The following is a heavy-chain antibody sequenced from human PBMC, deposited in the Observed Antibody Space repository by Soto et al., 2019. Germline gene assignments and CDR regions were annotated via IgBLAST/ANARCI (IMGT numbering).Heavy chain of an antibody. CDR3: ARVETTVSYLADAFDI. D-gene: IGHD4-17*01. V-gene: IGHV1-8*01. CDR1: GYTFTSYD. Sequence: QVQLVQSGAEVKKPGASVKVSCKASGYTFTSYDINWVRQATGQGLEWMGWMNPNSGNTGYAQKFQGRVTMTRNTSISTAYMELSSLRSEDTAVYYCARVETTVSYLADAFDIWGQGTMVTVSS. CDR2: MNPNSGNT. J-gene: IGHJ3*02.